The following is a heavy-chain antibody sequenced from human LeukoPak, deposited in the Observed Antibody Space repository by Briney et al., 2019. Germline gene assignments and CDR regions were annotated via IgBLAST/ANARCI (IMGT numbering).Heavy chain of an antibody. J-gene: IGHJ4*02. V-gene: IGHV3-73*01. CDR1: GFTFSGSA. CDR3: TREPKHYYDSSGYYLDY. Sequence: GGSLRLSCAASGFTFSGSAMHWVRQASGKGLEWVGRIRSKANSYATAYAASVKGRFTISRDDSKNTAYLQMNSLKTEDTAVYYCTREPKHYYDSSGYYLDYWGQGTLVTVSS. D-gene: IGHD3-22*01. CDR2: IRSKANSYAT.